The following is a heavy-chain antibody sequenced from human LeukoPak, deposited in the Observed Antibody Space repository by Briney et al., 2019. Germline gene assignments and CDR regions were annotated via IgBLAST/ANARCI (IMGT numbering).Heavy chain of an antibody. D-gene: IGHD2-2*01. CDR1: GGSLSSGGYY. Sequence: PSETLSLTCTVSGGSLSSGGYYWSWLRQHPGTGLEWVGYIYYSGSTYYNPSLKSRVTISVDTSKNQFSLKLSSVTAADTAVYYCARVGDIVVVPAAIVPPGWFDPWGQGTLVTVSS. J-gene: IGHJ5*02. V-gene: IGHV4-31*03. CDR3: ARVGDIVVVPAAIVPPGWFDP. CDR2: IYYSGST.